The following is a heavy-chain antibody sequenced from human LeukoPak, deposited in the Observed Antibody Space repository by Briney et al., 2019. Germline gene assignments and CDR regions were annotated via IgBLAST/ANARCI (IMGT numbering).Heavy chain of an antibody. J-gene: IGHJ4*02. CDR3: ATNTYSRSGWYHYFDD. V-gene: IGHV4-59*01. Sequence: PSETLSLTCTVSGGSISSYYCSWIRQPSGKGLEWIGYFFYSGSTNYNPSLKSRVTMSVDTSKDQFSLKLSSVTAADTAVYYCATNTYSRSGWYHYFDDWGQGTLVTVSS. CDR2: FFYSGST. CDR1: GGSISSYY. D-gene: IGHD6-19*01.